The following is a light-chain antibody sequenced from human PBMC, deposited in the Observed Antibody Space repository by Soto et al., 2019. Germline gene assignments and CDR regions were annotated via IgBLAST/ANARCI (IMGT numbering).Light chain of an antibody. Sequence: ENVLTQSPGTLSLSPGERATLSCRASQSGSNNYLAWYQQKPGQAPRLLIYGASNRATGIPDRFSGSGSGTDFTLTISRLEPEDFGVYYCQQYGSSGTFGQGTKGEIK. CDR1: QSGSNNY. V-gene: IGKV3-20*01. J-gene: IGKJ1*01. CDR2: GAS. CDR3: QQYGSSGT.